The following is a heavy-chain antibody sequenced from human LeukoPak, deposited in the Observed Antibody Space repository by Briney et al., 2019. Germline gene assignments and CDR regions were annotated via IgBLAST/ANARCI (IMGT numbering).Heavy chain of an antibody. V-gene: IGHV4-39*01. CDR3: ARLGHYYDSSGYYYPFDY. Sequence: SETLSLTCTVSGGSISSSSYYWGWIRQPPVKGLEWIGSIYYSGSTYYNPSLKSRVTISVDTSKNQFSLKLSSVTAADTAVYYCARLGHYYDSSGYYYPFDYWGQGTLVTVSS. CDR2: IYYSGST. CDR1: GGSISSSSYY. J-gene: IGHJ4*02. D-gene: IGHD3-22*01.